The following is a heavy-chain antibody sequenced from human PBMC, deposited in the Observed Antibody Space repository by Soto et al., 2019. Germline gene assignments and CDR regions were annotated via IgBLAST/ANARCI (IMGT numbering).Heavy chain of an antibody. D-gene: IGHD1-26*01. CDR2: IRSKSDGGTT. CDR1: GLTFNNAW. CDR3: TTYSGAAFEY. V-gene: IGHV3-15*01. J-gene: IGHJ4*02. Sequence: GGSVRLSCVASGLTFNNAWMNWVRQAPGKGLEWVGRIRSKSDGGTTDYAAPVKGRFTISRDDSKNMVDLQMSSLKTEDTAIYYCTTYSGAAFEYWGQGALVTVSS.